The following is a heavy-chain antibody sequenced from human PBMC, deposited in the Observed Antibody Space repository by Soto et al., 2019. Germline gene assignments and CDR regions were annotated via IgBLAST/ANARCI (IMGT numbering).Heavy chain of an antibody. V-gene: IGHV3-30*18. Sequence: QVQLVESGGGVVQPGRSLTLSCAASGFTFSNYGMHWVRQAPGKGLEWVALISNTGSSKYYADSVKGRFTISRDNSKNSLYLQMNSLRAEDTAVYYCAKDRGNSGGSCPANWGQGTLVTVSS. D-gene: IGHD2-15*01. CDR2: ISNTGSSK. CDR3: AKDRGNSGGSCPAN. J-gene: IGHJ4*02. CDR1: GFTFSNYG.